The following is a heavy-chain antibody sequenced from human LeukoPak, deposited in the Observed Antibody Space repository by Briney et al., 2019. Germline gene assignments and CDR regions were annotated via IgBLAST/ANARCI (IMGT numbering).Heavy chain of an antibody. V-gene: IGHV3-74*01. J-gene: IGHJ4*02. Sequence: GGSLRLSCVASGFTFSTYWMHWVRQAPGKGLVWVSRIKSDGSSTNYADSVKGRFTISRDNAKNTLYLQMNSLRAEDTAVYYCAKERSRYCSGGTCYTFDYWGQGTLVTVSS. CDR2: IKSDGSST. CDR1: GFTFSTYW. D-gene: IGHD2-15*01. CDR3: AKERSRYCSGGTCYTFDY.